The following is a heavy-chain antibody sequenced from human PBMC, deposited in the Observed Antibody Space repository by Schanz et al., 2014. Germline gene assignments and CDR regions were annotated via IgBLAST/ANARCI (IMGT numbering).Heavy chain of an antibody. CDR3: STGLTIVQFPSAVVGSDY. CDR1: GFSFTNAW. Sequence: EVQVVESGGGMVKPGRSLKLTCIASGFSFTNAWMNWVRQAPGKGLEWVGRIKSESAGGTTDYAAPVKGRFTISRDDSKSTVYLQMNALKTEDTAVYYCSTGLTIVQFPSAVVGSDYWGQGTLVTVSS. V-gene: IGHV3-15*01. J-gene: IGHJ4*02. D-gene: IGHD2-21*01. CDR2: IKSESAGGTT.